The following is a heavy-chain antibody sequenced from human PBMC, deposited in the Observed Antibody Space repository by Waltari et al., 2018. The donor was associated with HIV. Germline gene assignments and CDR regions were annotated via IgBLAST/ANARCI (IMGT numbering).Heavy chain of an antibody. CDR1: GGSISSSSYY. Sequence: QLQLQESGPGLVKPSETLSLTCTVSGGSISSSSYYWGWIRQPPGKGLEWIGSIYYSGSTDYNPSLKSRVTISVDTSKNQFSLKLSSVTAADTAVYYCASGPYYDFWSGYYTLDYWGQGTLVTVSS. J-gene: IGHJ4*02. D-gene: IGHD3-3*01. V-gene: IGHV4-39*07. CDR3: ASGPYYDFWSGYYTLDY. CDR2: IYYSGST.